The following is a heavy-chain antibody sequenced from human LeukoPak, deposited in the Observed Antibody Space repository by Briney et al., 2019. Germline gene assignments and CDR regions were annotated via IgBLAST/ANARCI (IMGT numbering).Heavy chain of an antibody. J-gene: IGHJ5*02. V-gene: IGHV4-59*12. CDR3: ARDTKTIAVPLSP. D-gene: IGHD6-19*01. Sequence: SETLSLTCTVSGGSISSYYWSWIRQPPGKGLEWIGYIYYSGSTNYNPSLKSRVTISVDTSKNQFSLKLSSVTAADTAVYYCARDTKTIAVPLSPWGQGTLVTVSS. CDR2: IYYSGST. CDR1: GGSISSYY.